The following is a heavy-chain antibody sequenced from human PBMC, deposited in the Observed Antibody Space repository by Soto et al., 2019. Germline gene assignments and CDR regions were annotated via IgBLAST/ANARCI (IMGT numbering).Heavy chain of an antibody. CDR1: GFTFSNAW. CDR2: IKSKTDGGTT. V-gene: IGHV3-15*07. D-gene: IGHD3-16*01. CDR3: TTELYVPSAFDI. Sequence: EVQLVESGGGLVKPGGSLRLSCAASGFTFSNAWMNWVRQAPGKGMEWVGRIKSKTDGGTTDYAAPVKGRFTISRDDSKNTLYLQMNSLKTGDTAVYYCTTELYVPSAFDIWGQGTMVTVSS. J-gene: IGHJ3*02.